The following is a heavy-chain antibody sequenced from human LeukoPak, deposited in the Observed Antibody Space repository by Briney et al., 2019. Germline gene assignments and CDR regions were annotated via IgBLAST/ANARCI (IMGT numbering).Heavy chain of an antibody. CDR1: GFTFSSYA. CDR3: AKDVLRPSNYYYYGMDV. CDR2: ISGSGGST. D-gene: IGHD3-3*01. V-gene: IGHV3-23*01. Sequence: TGGSLRLSCAASGFTFSSYAMSWVRQAPGKGLEWVSAISGSGGSTYYADSVKGRFTISRDNSKNTLYLQMNSLRAEDTAVYYCAKDVLRPSNYYYYGMDVWGQGTTVTVSS. J-gene: IGHJ6*02.